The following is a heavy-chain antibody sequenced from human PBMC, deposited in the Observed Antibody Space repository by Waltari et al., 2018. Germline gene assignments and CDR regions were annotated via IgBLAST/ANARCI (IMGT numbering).Heavy chain of an antibody. J-gene: IGHJ4*02. CDR3: ARENGDDSY. CDR2: INHSVRT. CDR1: GGSFSGAY. D-gene: IGHD4-17*01. Sequence: QVQLQQWGAGLLKPSETMSLTCAVYGGSFSGAYWRWVRQPPGKGREWIGGINHSVRTNYNPALKSRVTRSVDPSKNQFYLKVSSVTAADTAVYYCARENGDDSYWGQGTLVTVSS. V-gene: IGHV4-34*01.